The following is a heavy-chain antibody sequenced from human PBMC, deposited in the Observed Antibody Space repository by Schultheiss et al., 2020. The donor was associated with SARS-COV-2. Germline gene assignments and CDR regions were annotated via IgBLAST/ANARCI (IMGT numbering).Heavy chain of an antibody. V-gene: IGHV4-61*02. J-gene: IGHJ4*02. CDR1: GGSISSGSYY. CDR3: ARVDAVAGTGYYFDY. Sequence: SQTLSLTCTVSGGSISSGSYYWSWIRQPAGKGLEWIGRIYTSGSTYYNPSLKSRVTISVDTSKNQFSLKLSSVTAADTAVYYCARVDAVAGTGYYFDYWGQGTLVTVSS. CDR2: IYTSGST. D-gene: IGHD6-19*01.